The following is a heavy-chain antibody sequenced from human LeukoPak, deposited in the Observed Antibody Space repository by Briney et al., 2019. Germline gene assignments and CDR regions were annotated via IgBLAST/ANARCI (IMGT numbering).Heavy chain of an antibody. J-gene: IGHJ3*02. CDR2: IYYSGST. CDR3: AREKTMVRGALDAFDI. Sequence: SETLSLTCTVSGGSISSYYWSWIRQPPGKGLEWIGYIYYSGSTNYNPSLKSRVTVSVDTSNNQFSLKLSSVTASDTAVYYCAREKTMVRGALDAFDIWGQGTMVIVSS. D-gene: IGHD3-10*01. V-gene: IGHV4-59*01. CDR1: GGSISSYY.